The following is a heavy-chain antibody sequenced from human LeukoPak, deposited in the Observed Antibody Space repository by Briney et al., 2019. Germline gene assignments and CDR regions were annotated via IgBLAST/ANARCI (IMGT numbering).Heavy chain of an antibody. CDR2: ISSSSSYI. CDR3: ARDSMIAAAGYYNWFDP. CDR1: GFTFSSYS. J-gene: IGHJ5*02. V-gene: IGHV3-21*01. Sequence: GGSLRPSCAASGFTFSSYSMNWVRQAPGKGLEWVSSISSSSSYIYYADSVKGRFTISRDNAKNSLYLQMNSLRAEDTAVYYCARDSMIAAAGYYNWFDPWGQGTLVTVSS. D-gene: IGHD6-13*01.